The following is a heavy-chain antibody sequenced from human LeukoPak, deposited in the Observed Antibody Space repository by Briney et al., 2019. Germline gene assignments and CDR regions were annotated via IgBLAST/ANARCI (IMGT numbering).Heavy chain of an antibody. CDR2: ISGSGGST. J-gene: IGHJ4*02. Sequence: GGSLRLSCAASGFTFSSYAMSWVRQAPGKGLEWVSAISGSGGSTYYADSVKGRFTISRDNSKNTLYLQMNSLRAEDTAVYYCAKHRPANRGELSSYNYLDYCGQGTLVTVSS. CDR3: AKHRPANRGELSSYNYLDY. V-gene: IGHV3-23*01. D-gene: IGHD3-16*02. CDR1: GFTFSSYA.